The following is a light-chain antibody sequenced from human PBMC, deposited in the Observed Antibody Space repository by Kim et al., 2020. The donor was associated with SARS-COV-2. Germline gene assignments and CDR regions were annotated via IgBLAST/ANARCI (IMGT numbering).Light chain of an antibody. J-gene: IGKJ1*01. V-gene: IGKV1-27*01. CDR2: DAS. CDR3: QRYISAPWT. CDR1: QGISNF. Sequence: DIRMTQSPSSLSASVGDRVTITCRSSQGISNFLAWYQQKPGKVPQLLIYDASVLQSGVPSRFSGSGSGTDFTLTISGLQPEDIATYYCQRYISAPWTFGQGTKVEIK.